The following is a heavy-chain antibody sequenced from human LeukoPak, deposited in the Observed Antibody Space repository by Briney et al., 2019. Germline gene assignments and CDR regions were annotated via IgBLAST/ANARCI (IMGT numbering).Heavy chain of an antibody. V-gene: IGHV3-64*01. J-gene: IGHJ4*02. CDR3: ARAQWLVASFDY. CDR1: GFTFSSCA. D-gene: IGHD6-19*01. CDR2: ISSNGGST. Sequence: PGGSLRLSCAASGFTFSSCAMHWVRQAPGKGLEYVSAISSNGGSTYYANSVKGRFTISRDNSKNTLYLQMGSLRAEDMAVYYCARAQWLVASFDYWGQGTLVTVSS.